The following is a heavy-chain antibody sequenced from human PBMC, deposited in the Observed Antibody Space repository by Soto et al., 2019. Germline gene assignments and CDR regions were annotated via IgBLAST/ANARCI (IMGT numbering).Heavy chain of an antibody. J-gene: IGHJ3*02. CDR1: GFTFSSYA. CDR2: ISSNGGST. Sequence: GGSLRLSCAASGFTFSSYAMHWVRQAPGKGLEYVSAISSNGGSTYYANSVKGRFTISRDNSKNTLYLQMGSLRAEDMAVYYCARRAGYAFDIWGKGTMVTV. V-gene: IGHV3-64*01. CDR3: ARRAGYAFDI.